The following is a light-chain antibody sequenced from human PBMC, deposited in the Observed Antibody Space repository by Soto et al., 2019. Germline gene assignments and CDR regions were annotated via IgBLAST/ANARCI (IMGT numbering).Light chain of an antibody. Sequence: DIVMTQSPLSLPVTPGEAASISCMSSQSLLHKNGNNYFNWYLQKPGQSPQLLIYMGSKRASGVPDRFSGSGSGTDFTLKISRVEAEDVGVYYCMQALQTPPYTFGQGTKVDIK. CDR1: QSLLHKNGNNY. J-gene: IGKJ2*01. V-gene: IGKV2-28*01. CDR2: MGS. CDR3: MQALQTPPYT.